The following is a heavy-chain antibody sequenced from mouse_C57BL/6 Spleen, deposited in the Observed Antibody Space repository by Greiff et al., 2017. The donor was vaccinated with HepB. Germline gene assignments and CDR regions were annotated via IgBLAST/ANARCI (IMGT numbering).Heavy chain of an antibody. CDR1: GYAFSSYW. D-gene: IGHD2-1*01. Sequence: VQLQQSGAELVKPGASVKISCKASGYAFSSYWMNWVKQRPGKGLEWIGQIYPGDGDTNYNGKFKGKATLTADKSSSTAYMQLSSLTSEDSAVYFCAREEGIYYGNYWFAYWGQGTLVTVSA. CDR3: AREEGIYYGNYWFAY. CDR2: IYPGDGDT. J-gene: IGHJ3*01. V-gene: IGHV1-80*01.